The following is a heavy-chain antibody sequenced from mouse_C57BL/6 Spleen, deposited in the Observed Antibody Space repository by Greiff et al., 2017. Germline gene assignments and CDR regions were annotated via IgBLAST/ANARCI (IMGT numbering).Heavy chain of an antibody. D-gene: IGHD2-1*01. V-gene: IGHV14-2*01. CDR1: GFNIKAYY. J-gene: IGHJ1*03. CDR3: ARGSGNYPYWYFDV. CDR2: IDPEDAET. Sequence: VQLQQSGAELVKPGASVKLSCTASGFNIKAYYMHWVKQRTEPGLEWIGRIDPEDAETKYAPKFQGKATITADTSSNTAYLQLSSLTSDDTAVYYCARGSGNYPYWYFDVWGTGTTVTVSS.